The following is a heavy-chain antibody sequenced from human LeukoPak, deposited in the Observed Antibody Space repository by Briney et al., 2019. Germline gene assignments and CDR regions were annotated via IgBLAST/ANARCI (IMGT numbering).Heavy chain of an antibody. V-gene: IGHV4-39*02. J-gene: IGHJ4*02. CDR1: GGSLTSHDYY. CDR3: AKDERVVPIVIEH. Sequence: PSETLSLTCTVSGGSLTSHDYYTVSIRQPPGKGLEWIASIYYSGTTYYNPSLKSRITMSVDTSKNDFSLKLSSVTAADTAVYFCAKDERVVPIVIEHWGQGALVTVS. CDR2: IYYSGTT. D-gene: IGHD2-15*01.